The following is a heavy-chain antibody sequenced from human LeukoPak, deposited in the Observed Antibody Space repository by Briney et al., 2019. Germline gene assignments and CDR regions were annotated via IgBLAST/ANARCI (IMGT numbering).Heavy chain of an antibody. CDR3: ARDSVYYYGSGTTRPRAFDI. D-gene: IGHD3-10*01. V-gene: IGHV4-59*12. CDR2: IYYSGST. CDR1: GGSISSYY. J-gene: IGHJ3*02. Sequence: SETLSLTCTVSGGSISSYYWSWIRQPPGKGLEWIGYIYYSGSTNYNPSLKSRVTISVDTSKNQFSLKLSSVTAADTAVYYCARDSVYYYGSGTTRPRAFDIWGQGTMVTVSS.